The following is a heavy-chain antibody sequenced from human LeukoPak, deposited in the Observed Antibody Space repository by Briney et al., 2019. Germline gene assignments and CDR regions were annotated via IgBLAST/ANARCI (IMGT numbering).Heavy chain of an antibody. D-gene: IGHD3-10*01. J-gene: IGHJ4*02. V-gene: IGHV1-8*01. CDR1: GYTFTSYD. CDR3: ARAPPFYYYGSGSYYFDY. CDR2: MNPNSGNT. Sequence: ASVKVSCKASGYTFTSYDINWVRQATGQGLEWMGWMNPNSGNTGYAQKFQGRVTMTRNTSISTAYMELSSLRSEDTAVYYCARAPPFYYYGSGSYYFDYWGQGPWSPSPQ.